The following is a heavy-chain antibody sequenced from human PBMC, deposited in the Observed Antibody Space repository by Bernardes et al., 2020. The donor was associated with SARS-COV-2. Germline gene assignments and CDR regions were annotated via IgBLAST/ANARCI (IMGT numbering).Heavy chain of an antibody. J-gene: IGHJ6*02. V-gene: IGHV4-39*01. CDR1: GGSISSSSYY. CDR2: IYYSGST. Sequence: SETLSLTCTVSGGSISSSSYYWGWIRQPPGKGLEWIGSIYYSGSTYYNPSLKSRVTISVDTSKNQFSLKLSSVTAADTAVYYCARRLSHYDFWSGYSRDYYGMDVWGQGTTVTVSS. D-gene: IGHD3-3*01. CDR3: ARRLSHYDFWSGYSRDYYGMDV.